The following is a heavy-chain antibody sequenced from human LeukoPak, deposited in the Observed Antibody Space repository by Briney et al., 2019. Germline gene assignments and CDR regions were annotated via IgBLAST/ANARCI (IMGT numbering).Heavy chain of an antibody. CDR2: INPNSGGT. D-gene: IGHD3-3*01. J-gene: IGHJ5*02. CDR1: GYTFTGYY. Sequence: ALVKVSCKASGYTFTGYYMHWVRQAPGQGLEWMGWINPNSGGTNYAQNFQGRVTMTRDTSISTAYMELSRLRSDDTAVYYCARVAEWSPNWFAPWGQGTLVTVSS. V-gene: IGHV1-2*02. CDR3: ARVAEWSPNWFAP.